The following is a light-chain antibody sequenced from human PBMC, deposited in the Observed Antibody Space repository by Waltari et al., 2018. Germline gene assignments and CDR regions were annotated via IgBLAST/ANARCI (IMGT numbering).Light chain of an antibody. J-gene: IGLJ3*02. Sequence: QTVVTQEPSLSVSPGGTVTLTCALTSGSVSTTSYATWYQQTPGQPPRTLVYKGSSRSSGVPYRFSGSILGNKAALTSTGAQADDESNYYCSLYMGSGIWVFGGGTKLTIL. CDR3: SLYMGSGIWV. CDR1: SGSVSTTSY. CDR2: KGS. V-gene: IGLV8-61*01.